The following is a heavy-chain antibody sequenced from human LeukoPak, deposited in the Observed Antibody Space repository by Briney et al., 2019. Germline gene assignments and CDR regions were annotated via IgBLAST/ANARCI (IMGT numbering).Heavy chain of an antibody. CDR2: ISYDGSNK. CDR1: GFTFSSYA. CDR3: ARDRVQYSSSWYRYFQH. J-gene: IGHJ1*01. V-gene: IGHV3-30-3*01. D-gene: IGHD6-13*01. Sequence: GGSLRLSCAASGFTFSSYAMHWVRQALGKGLEWVAVISYDGSNKYYADSVKGRFTISRDNSKNTLYLQMNSLRAEDTAVYYCARDRVQYSSSWYRYFQHWGQGTLVTASS.